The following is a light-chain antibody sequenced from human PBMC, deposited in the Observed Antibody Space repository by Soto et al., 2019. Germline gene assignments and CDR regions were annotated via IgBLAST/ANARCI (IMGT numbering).Light chain of an antibody. CDR1: QSVSNNY. CDR2: GTS. Sequence: EIVLTQSPGTLSLSPGERATLSCRASQSVSNNYLAWYQQKPGQAPRLLIYGTSSRATGIPDRFSGSASGTDFTLTINRLEPEDFAVYYCQLYGISPHFGQGTRLEIK. J-gene: IGKJ5*01. CDR3: QLYGISPH. V-gene: IGKV3-20*01.